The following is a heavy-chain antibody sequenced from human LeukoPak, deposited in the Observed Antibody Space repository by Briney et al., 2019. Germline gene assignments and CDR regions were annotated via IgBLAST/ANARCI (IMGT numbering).Heavy chain of an antibody. CDR1: GYTFSSYA. CDR2: IIPIFGTA. V-gene: IGHV1-69*13. CDR3: AIGDTAILTNLEYYFDY. J-gene: IGHJ4*02. D-gene: IGHD5-18*01. Sequence: EASVKVSCKASGYTFSSYAISWVRQAPGQGLEWMGGIIPIFGTANYAQKFQGRVTITADESTSTAYMELSSLRSEDTAVYYCAIGDTAILTNLEYYFDYWGQGTLVTVSS.